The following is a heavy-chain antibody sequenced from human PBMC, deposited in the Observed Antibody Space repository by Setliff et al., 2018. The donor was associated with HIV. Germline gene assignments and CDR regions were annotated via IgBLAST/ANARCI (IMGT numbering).Heavy chain of an antibody. CDR2: ISAYNGNT. CDR1: GYTFTSYG. D-gene: IGHD1-26*01. Sequence: ASVKVSCKASGYTFTSYGISWVRQAPGQGPEWMGWISAYNGNTRYAQKLQGRVSVTTDTSTSTAYMELRSLRSDDTAVYYCAREWRETLHWEAAFDYWGQGTLVTVS. J-gene: IGHJ4*02. V-gene: IGHV1-18*01. CDR3: AREWRETLHWEAAFDY.